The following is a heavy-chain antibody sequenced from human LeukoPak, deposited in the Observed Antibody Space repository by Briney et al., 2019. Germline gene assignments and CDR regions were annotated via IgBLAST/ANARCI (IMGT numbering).Heavy chain of an antibody. Sequence: GXXLKISCKGSGYSFTSFWIGWVRQMPGKGLEYMGIIYPGDSDTRYSPPFQGQDTISVEKSISTAYLQWSSLKASDTAMYYCATDYYDSGSHFDYWGQGTLVTVPS. CDR2: IYPGDSDT. CDR3: ATDYYDSGSHFDY. D-gene: IGHD3-22*01. J-gene: IGHJ4*02. V-gene: IGHV5-51*01. CDR1: GYSFTSFW.